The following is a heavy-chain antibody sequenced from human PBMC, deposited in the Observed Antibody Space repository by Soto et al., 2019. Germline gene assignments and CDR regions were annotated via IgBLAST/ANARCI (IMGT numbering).Heavy chain of an antibody. D-gene: IGHD4-17*01. J-gene: IGHJ3*02. Sequence: EVQLVESGGGLIQPGGSLRLSCAASGFTVSSNYMSWVRQAPGKGLEWVSVIYSRGNTYYADSVKGRFTISRDNSKNTLYLQMNSLRAEDTAVYYCATRLDPIREDALDIWGQGTMVTVSS. V-gene: IGHV3-53*01. CDR1: GFTVSSNY. CDR2: IYSRGNT. CDR3: ATRLDPIREDALDI.